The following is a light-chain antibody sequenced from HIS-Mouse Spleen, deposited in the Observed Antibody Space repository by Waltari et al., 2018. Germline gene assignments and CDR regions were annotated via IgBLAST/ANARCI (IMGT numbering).Light chain of an antibody. CDR3: SSYTSSSTRV. Sequence: QSALTQPASVSGSPGQSITISCTGTISDVGGFNSVSWYQQHPGKAPKLMIYDVSNRPSGVSNRLSGSKSGNTAFLTISGLQAEDEADYYCSSYTSSSTRVFGGGTKLTVL. CDR1: ISDVGGFNS. J-gene: IGLJ3*02. V-gene: IGLV2-14*03. CDR2: DVS.